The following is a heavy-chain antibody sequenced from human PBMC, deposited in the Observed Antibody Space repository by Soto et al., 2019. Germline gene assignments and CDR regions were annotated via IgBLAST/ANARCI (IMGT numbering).Heavy chain of an antibody. CDR1: GGSFSGYY. CDR2: INHSGST. J-gene: IGHJ4*02. V-gene: IGHV4-34*01. CDR3: ARASKHPKEISFFDY. Sequence: PSETLSLTCAVYGGSFSGYYWSWIRQPPGKGLEWIGEINHSGSTNYNPSLKSRVTISVDTSKNQFSLKLSSVTAADTAVYYCARASKHPKEISFFDYWGQGTLVTVSS. D-gene: IGHD2-21*01.